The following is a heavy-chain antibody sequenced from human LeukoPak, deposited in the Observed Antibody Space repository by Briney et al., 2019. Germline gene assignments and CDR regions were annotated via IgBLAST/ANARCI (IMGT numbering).Heavy chain of an antibody. V-gene: IGHV5-10-1*01. CDR3: ARLEGGVIVDY. Sequence: GESLKISCQGSGYSFTSYWITWVRQMPGKGLEWMGRIDLSQSYTNYRPSFQGHVTISADKSITTAYLQWSSLKASETGMYYCARLEGGVIVDYWGQGTLVTVSS. J-gene: IGHJ4*02. D-gene: IGHD3-16*02. CDR2: IDLSQSYT. CDR1: GYSFTSYW.